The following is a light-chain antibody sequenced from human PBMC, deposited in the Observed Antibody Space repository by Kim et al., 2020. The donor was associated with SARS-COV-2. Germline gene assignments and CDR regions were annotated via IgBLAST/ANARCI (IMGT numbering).Light chain of an antibody. Sequence: NFMLTQPHSVSESPGKTVTISCTRSSGSIDDYYVQWYQQRPRGVPNTVIYEDDQRPSGVSDRFSGYIDISSNSAYLTISGLRTGDEADYYCQSYNGDHKIFGGGALLT. CDR2: EDD. J-gene: IGLJ2*01. CDR3: QSYNGDHKI. V-gene: IGLV6-57*04. CDR1: SGSIDDYY.